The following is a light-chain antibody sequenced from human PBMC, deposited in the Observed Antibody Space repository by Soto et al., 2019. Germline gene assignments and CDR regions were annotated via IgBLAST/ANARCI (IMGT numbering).Light chain of an antibody. CDR2: DAS. CDR3: QQFSSYPLT. J-gene: IGKJ4*01. CDR1: QTVRNNY. V-gene: IGKV3-20*01. Sequence: FVLTQSPGTLSLSPWERATLSCRASQTVRNNYLAWYQQKPGQAPRLLIYDASSRATGIPARFSGGGSGTDFTLTISRLEPEDFAVYYCQQFSSYPLTFGGGTKVDIK.